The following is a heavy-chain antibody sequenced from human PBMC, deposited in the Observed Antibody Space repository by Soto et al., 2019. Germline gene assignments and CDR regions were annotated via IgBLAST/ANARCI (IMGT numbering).Heavy chain of an antibody. J-gene: IGHJ4*02. CDR2: ISGSGGST. Sequence: EVQLLESGGGLVQPGGSLRLSCAASGFTFSSYAMSWVRQAPGKGLEWVSAISGSGGSTYYADSVKGRFTISRDNSKNTLYLQMNSLRAEDTAVYYCAKGRWKGPVGVVITSYYFDYWGQGTLVTVSS. D-gene: IGHD3-3*01. CDR3: AKGRWKGPVGVVITSYYFDY. V-gene: IGHV3-23*01. CDR1: GFTFSSYA.